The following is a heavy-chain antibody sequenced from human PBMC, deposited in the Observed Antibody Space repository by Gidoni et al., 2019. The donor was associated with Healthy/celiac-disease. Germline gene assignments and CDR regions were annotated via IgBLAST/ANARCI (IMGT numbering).Heavy chain of an antibody. CDR2: IWYDGSNK. CDR1: GFTFSSYG. D-gene: IGHD3-3*01. CDR3: ARDHYDFWSGYYRVLDY. J-gene: IGHJ4*02. V-gene: IGHV3-33*01. Sequence: QVQLVESGGGVVQPGRSLRLSCAASGFTFSSYGMHWVRQAPGTGLEWVAVIWYDGSNKYYADSVKGRFTISRDNSKNTLYLQMNSLRAEDTAVYYCARDHYDFWSGYYRVLDYWGQGTLVTVSS.